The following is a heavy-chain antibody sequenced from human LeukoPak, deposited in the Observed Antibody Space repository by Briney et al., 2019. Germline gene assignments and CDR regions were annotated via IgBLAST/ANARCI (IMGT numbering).Heavy chain of an antibody. CDR2: INHSGST. V-gene: IGHV4-34*01. J-gene: IGHJ4*02. D-gene: IGHD2-2*01. CDR3: ASRGYCSSTSCYAFDY. Sequence: SETLSLTCAVYGGSFSGYYWSWIRQPPGKGLEWIGEINHSGSTNYNPSLKSRVTISVDTSKNQFSLKLSSVTAADTAVYYCASRGYCSSTSCYAFDYWGQGILVTVSS. CDR1: GGSFSGYY.